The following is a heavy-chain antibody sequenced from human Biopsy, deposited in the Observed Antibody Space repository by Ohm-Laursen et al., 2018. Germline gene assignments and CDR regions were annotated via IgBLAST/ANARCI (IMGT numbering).Heavy chain of an antibody. V-gene: IGHV1-69*10. D-gene: IGHD3-9*01. CDR2: IIPILRTT. CDR1: TGTFNSYG. Sequence: VKISCKAPTGTFNSYGIIWVRQAPGQGLEWMGRIIPILRTTAYAQTFLGRVTITADTSTSTATMELRSLRSDDTAVYYCATKLTGYFHHWGQGTLVIVSS. J-gene: IGHJ1*01. CDR3: ATKLTGYFHH.